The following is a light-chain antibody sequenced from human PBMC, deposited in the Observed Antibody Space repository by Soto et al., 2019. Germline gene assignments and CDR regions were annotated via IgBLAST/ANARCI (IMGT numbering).Light chain of an antibody. V-gene: IGLV1-51*02. CDR3: GTWDSSLSVAV. J-gene: IGLJ7*01. Sequence: QSVLTQPPSVSAAPGQKVTISCSGSSSNIGINSVSWYQQLPGTAPKLLIYDDNKRPSGIPDRFSGSKSGTSATLGITGLQTGDEADYYCGTWDSSLSVAVFGGGTQLTVL. CDR1: SSNIGINS. CDR2: DDN.